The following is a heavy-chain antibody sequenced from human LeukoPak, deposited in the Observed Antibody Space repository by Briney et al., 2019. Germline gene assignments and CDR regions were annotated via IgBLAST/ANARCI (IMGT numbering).Heavy chain of an antibody. V-gene: IGHV3-30*03. D-gene: IGHD6-19*01. CDR1: GFTFSNYG. CDR2: IPYDGSYK. Sequence: PGGSLRLSCAASGFTFSNYGIHWVRQAPGKGLEWVAVIPYDGSYKYYADSVKGRFTISRDNSKTTLYLQMNSLRAEDTAMYYCATTLGSGWKFDYWGQGTLVTVSS. CDR3: ATTLGSGWKFDY. J-gene: IGHJ4*02.